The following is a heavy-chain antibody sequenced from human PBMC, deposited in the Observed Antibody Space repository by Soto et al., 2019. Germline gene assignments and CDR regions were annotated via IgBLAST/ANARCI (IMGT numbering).Heavy chain of an antibody. CDR2: IIPIFGTA. D-gene: IGHD1-7*01. CDR3: ARARITGTTDYYYGMDV. J-gene: IGHJ6*02. CDR1: GGTFSSYA. V-gene: IGHV1-69*13. Sequence: SVKVSCKASGGTFSSYAISWVRQAPGQGLEWMGGIIPIFGTANYAQKFQGRVTITADESTSTAYMELSSLRSEDTAVYYCARARITGTTDYYYGMDVWGQGTTVTVSS.